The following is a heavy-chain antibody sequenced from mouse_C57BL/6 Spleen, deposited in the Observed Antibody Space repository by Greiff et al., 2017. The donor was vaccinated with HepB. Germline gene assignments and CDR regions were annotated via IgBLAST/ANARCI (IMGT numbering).Heavy chain of an antibody. D-gene: IGHD1-1*01. CDR1: GYTFTDYY. CDR2: INPYNGGT. J-gene: IGHJ2*01. CDR3: ARSVYGSSYGYFDY. Sequence: EVQLQQSGPVLVKPGASVKMSCKASGYTFTDYYMNWVKQSHGKSLEWIGVINPYNGGTSYNQKFKGKATLTVDKSSSTAYMELNSLTSEDSAVYYCARSVYGSSYGYFDYWGQGTTLTVSS. V-gene: IGHV1-19*01.